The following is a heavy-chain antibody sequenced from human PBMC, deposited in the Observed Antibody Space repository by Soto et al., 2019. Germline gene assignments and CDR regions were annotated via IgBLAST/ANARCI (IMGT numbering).Heavy chain of an antibody. J-gene: IGHJ4*02. CDR2: VSSSSSYI. CDR3: ASEDGAAAGRAFDY. D-gene: IGHD6-13*01. V-gene: IGHV3-21*01. CDR1: GFIFSSYT. Sequence: ESGGGLVTPGGSLRLSCAASGFIFSSYTMNWVRQAPGKGLEWVSSVSSSSSYIYYADSVKGRFTISRDNAKNSLYLQMSSLRAEDTAVYYCASEDGAAAGRAFDYWGQGTLVTVSS.